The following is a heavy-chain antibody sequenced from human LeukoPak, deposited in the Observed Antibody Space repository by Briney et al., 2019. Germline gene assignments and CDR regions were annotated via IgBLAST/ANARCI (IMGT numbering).Heavy chain of an antibody. CDR3: ARSEDRPTTFDY. CDR1: GGSFSTYY. Sequence: SETLSLTCTVSGGSFSTYYWSWIRQPPGKGLGWIGYIYYSGSTNYNPSLKSRVTISVDMSKNQFSLKLSSVTAADTAVYYCARSEDRPTTFDYWGQGTLVTVSS. V-gene: IGHV4-59*12. J-gene: IGHJ4*02. D-gene: IGHD1-14*01. CDR2: IYYSGST.